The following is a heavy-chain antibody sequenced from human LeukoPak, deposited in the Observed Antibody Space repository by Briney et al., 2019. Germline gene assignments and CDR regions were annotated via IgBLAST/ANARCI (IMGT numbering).Heavy chain of an antibody. J-gene: IGHJ3*02. CDR2: IHYSGST. Sequence: PSETLSLTCSVSGGSIRGCYWSWIRQPPGKRLEWIGYIHYSGSTDYNPSLKSRVTISVDTSKNQLSLQLRSVTAADTAVYNCGRHFNSLGAIDIWGQGTMVTVSS. V-gene: IGHV4-59*08. CDR1: GGSIRGCY. D-gene: IGHD2-21*01. CDR3: GRHFNSLGAIDI.